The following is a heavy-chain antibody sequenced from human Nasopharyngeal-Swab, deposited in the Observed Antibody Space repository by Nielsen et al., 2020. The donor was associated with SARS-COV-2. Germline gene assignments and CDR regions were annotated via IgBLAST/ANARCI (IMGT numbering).Heavy chain of an antibody. CDR2: MNPNSGNT. Sequence: ASVKVSCKASGYNFTTYDFNWVRQATGQGLEWMGWMNPNSGNTGYAQKFQGRVTMTRNTSISTAYMELSSLRSEDTAVYYCARVTDYDSSGYYYGYYYCGMDVWGQATTVTVSS. J-gene: IGHJ6*02. CDR3: ARVTDYDSSGYYYGYYYCGMDV. D-gene: IGHD3-22*01. V-gene: IGHV1-8*01. CDR1: GYNFTTYD.